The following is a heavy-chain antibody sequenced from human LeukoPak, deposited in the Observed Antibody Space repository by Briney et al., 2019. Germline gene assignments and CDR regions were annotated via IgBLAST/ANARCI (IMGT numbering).Heavy chain of an antibody. D-gene: IGHD3-9*01. CDR3: ARANYDILTGYYRGWFDP. CDR2: TIPIFGTA. Sequence: GASVKVSCKASGGTFSSYAISWVRQAPGQGLEWMGGTIPIFGTANYAQKFQGRVTITADESTSTAYMELSSLRSEDTAVYYCARANYDILTGYYRGWFDPWGQGTLVTVSS. CDR1: GGTFSSYA. J-gene: IGHJ5*02. V-gene: IGHV1-69*01.